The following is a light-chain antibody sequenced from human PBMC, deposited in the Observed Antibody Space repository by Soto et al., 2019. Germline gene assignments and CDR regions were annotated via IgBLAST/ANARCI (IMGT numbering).Light chain of an antibody. V-gene: IGKV3-20*01. CDR2: GAS. CDR1: QSVSSSY. J-gene: IGKJ1*01. CDR3: QQYGSSPLWT. Sequence: DIVLTQPPVTLSLSPGERATLSCRASQSVSSSYLAWYQQRPGQAPRLLIYGASSRATGIPDRFSGSGSGTDFTLTISRLEPEDFAVYYCQQYGSSPLWTFGQGTKVDIK.